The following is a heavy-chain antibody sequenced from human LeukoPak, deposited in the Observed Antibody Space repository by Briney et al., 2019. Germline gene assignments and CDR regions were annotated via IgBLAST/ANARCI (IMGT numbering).Heavy chain of an antibody. V-gene: IGHV1-2*02. CDR1: GYSFTRYF. J-gene: IGHJ6*02. Sequence: GASVKVSCKASGYSFTRYFIQWVRQAPGQGLEWMGWINPNSGDTNYAQKFQGRVTMTRDTSISTAYMELSKLRSDDAAVYYCARRFYYAMDVWGQGTTVTVSS. CDR3: ARRFYYAMDV. CDR2: INPNSGDT. D-gene: IGHD3-16*01.